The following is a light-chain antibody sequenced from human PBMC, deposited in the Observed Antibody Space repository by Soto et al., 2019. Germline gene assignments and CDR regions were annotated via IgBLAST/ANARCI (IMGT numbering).Light chain of an antibody. CDR1: SSDIGGYYY. CDR2: QVT. V-gene: IGLV2-14*01. J-gene: IGLJ1*01. CDR3: TSYSSSDIFYV. Sequence: QSVLTQPASVSGSPGQSITISCTGTSSDIGGYYYVSWYQHHPGKAPKLLIYQVTNRPSGVSNRFSGSKSGNTASLTISALQADDEADYSCTSYSSSDIFYVFGTGTKVTVL.